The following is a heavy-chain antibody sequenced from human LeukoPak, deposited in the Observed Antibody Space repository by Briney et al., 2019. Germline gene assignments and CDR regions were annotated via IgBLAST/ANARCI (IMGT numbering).Heavy chain of an antibody. V-gene: IGHV1-69*05. CDR1: GDTFNNYI. Sequence: SVKVSCKASGDTFNNYIITWVRQAPGRGLEWMGGVMPLFNTPNNAQKFQGRITIITDASTHTSYMELRSLRSEDTAVYSCARVDRHHFYMDVWGKGTTVTVSS. CDR3: ARVDRHHFYMDV. CDR2: VMPLFNTP. J-gene: IGHJ6*03. D-gene: IGHD1-14*01.